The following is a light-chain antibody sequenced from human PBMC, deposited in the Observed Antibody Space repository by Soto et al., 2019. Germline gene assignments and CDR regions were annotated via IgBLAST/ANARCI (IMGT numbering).Light chain of an antibody. CDR3: QQRSNWPPVT. V-gene: IGKV3-11*01. CDR1: QSVSNY. J-gene: IGKJ4*01. Sequence: EIVLTQSPVTLSLSPGERATLSCRASQSVSNYLAWYQQKPGQAPRLLIYDASNRASGIPARFSGSGSGTDFTLTISSLDPEDFAVYYCQQRSNWPPVTFGGGTKVEIK. CDR2: DAS.